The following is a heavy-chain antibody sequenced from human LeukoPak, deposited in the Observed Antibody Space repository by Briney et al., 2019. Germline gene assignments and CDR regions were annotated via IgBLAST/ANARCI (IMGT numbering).Heavy chain of an antibody. CDR2: ISSDGTNK. D-gene: IGHD3-10*01. J-gene: IGHJ4*02. CDR1: GFTFSRYG. CDR3: AKEDFGGSYFDY. V-gene: IGHV3-30*18. Sequence: GGALRLSCAPSGFTFSRYGMHWVRPAPGKGLEGVAAISSDGTNKLYADSVEGRFTISRDHSKNTLYLQMNSLRPEDTSMYYCAKEDFGGSYFDYWGQGTLVTASS.